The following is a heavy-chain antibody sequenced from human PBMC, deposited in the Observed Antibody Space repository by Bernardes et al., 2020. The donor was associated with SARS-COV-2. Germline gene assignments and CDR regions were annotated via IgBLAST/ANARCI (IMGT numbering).Heavy chain of an antibody. D-gene: IGHD3-10*01. CDR1: GGSVSSGSYY. CDR3: AREPLGGVTMVRGVIKRYGMDV. J-gene: IGHJ6*02. CDR2: IYYSGST. Sequence: LSLTCTVSGGSVSSGSYYWSWIRQPPGKGLEWIGYIYYSGSTNYNPSLKSRVTISVDTSKNQFSLKLSSVTAADTAVYYCAREPLGGVTMVRGVIKRYGMDVWGQGTTVTVSS. V-gene: IGHV4-61*01.